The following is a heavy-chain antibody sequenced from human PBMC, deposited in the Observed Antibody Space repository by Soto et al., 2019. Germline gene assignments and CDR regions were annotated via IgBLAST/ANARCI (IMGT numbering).Heavy chain of an antibody. CDR2: ISAYTDDP. CDR1: GNTFTNFG. Sequence: QGQLVQYGAEVKKPGASVKVSCTASGNTFTNFGVTWVRQAPGQGLEWMGWISAYTDDPNYAQKFQGRVTMTIDTSKSTAYLDLRSLTSDDTAVYYWARVIPGAEAWFDPWGQGTLVTVSS. D-gene: IGHD2-2*01. V-gene: IGHV1-18*01. J-gene: IGHJ5*02. CDR3: ARVIPGAEAWFDP.